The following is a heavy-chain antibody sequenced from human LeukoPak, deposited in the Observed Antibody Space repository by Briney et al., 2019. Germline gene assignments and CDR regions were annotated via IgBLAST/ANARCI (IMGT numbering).Heavy chain of an antibody. Sequence: GGSLRLSCAASGFTFSSYAMHWVRQAPGKGLEWVAVISYDGSNKYYADSVKGRFTISRDNSKNTLYLQMNSPRAEDTAVYYCAKEGVRFLEWLSEPNDAFDIWGQGTMVTVSS. CDR2: ISYDGSNK. V-gene: IGHV3-30-3*01. CDR1: GFTFSSYA. D-gene: IGHD3-3*01. CDR3: AKEGVRFLEWLSEPNDAFDI. J-gene: IGHJ3*02.